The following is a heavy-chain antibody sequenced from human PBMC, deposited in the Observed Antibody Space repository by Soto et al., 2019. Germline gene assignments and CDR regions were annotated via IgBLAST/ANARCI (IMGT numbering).Heavy chain of an antibody. D-gene: IGHD5-12*01. J-gene: IGHJ4*02. V-gene: IGHV3-23*01. CDR3: ATSGGGWLQPPV. Sequence: GGSLSRSCAASGFTFSSYAMSWVRQAPGKGLEWVSAISGSGGSTYDVDSVKGRFTISRDNAKNSLYLQMNSLRAEDTAVYYCATSGGGWLQPPVWGQGTLVTVSS. CDR2: ISGSGGST. CDR1: GFTFSSYA.